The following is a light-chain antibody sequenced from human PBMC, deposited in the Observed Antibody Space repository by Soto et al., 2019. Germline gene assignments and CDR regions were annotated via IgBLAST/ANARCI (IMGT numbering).Light chain of an antibody. V-gene: IGKV1-5*01. CDR2: DAS. CDR1: QSISSW. Sequence: DIQMPQSPSTLSASVGDRVTITCRASQSISSWLAWYQQKPGKAPKLLIYDASSLESGVPSRFSGSGSGTEFTLSISSLQPEDFVTYYCQQYNSYPWTFGQGTNVEIK. CDR3: QQYNSYPWT. J-gene: IGKJ1*01.